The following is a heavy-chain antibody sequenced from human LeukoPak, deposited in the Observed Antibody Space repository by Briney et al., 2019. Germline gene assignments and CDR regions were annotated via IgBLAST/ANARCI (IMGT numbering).Heavy chain of an antibody. D-gene: IGHD2-15*01. CDR1: GFTFSSYG. CDR2: ISYDGSNK. V-gene: IGHV3-30*18. CDR3: AKGCRYCSGGSYLDY. J-gene: IGHJ4*02. Sequence: GGSLRLSCAASGFTFSSYGMHWVRQAPGKGLEWVAVISYDGSNKYYADSVKGRFTISRDNSKNTLYLQMSSLRAEDTAVYYCAKGCRYCSGGSYLDYWGQGTLVTVSS.